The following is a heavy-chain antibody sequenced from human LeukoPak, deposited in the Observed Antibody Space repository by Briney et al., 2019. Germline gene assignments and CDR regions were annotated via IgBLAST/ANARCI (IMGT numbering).Heavy chain of an antibody. Sequence: GESLKISCKSSGYNFVNYWIAWVRQMPGKGLEWMGIIYPGDSDIRYSPSFQGQVTISADKSISTAYLQWSSLKASDTAMYYCARQEHLAYYDFWSGFKDDAFDIWGQGTMVTVSS. CDR2: IYPGDSDI. CDR3: ARQEHLAYYDFWSGFKDDAFDI. V-gene: IGHV5-51*01. D-gene: IGHD3-3*01. CDR1: GYNFVNYW. J-gene: IGHJ3*02.